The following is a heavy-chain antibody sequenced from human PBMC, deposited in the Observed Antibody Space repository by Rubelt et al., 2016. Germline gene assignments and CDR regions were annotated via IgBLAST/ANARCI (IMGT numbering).Heavy chain of an antibody. Sequence: EVQLVESGGGLVQPGGSLRLSCAASGFTFSSYWMSWVRQAPGKGLEWVANIKQDGSGKYYVDSVKGRFTISRDNAKNSLYLQMNSLRAEDKAVYYCARAGVTTVVTRWDYWGQGTLVTVSS. J-gene: IGHJ4*02. CDR2: IKQDGSGK. D-gene: IGHD4-23*01. V-gene: IGHV3-7*04. CDR1: GFTFSSYW. CDR3: ARAGVTTVVTRWDY.